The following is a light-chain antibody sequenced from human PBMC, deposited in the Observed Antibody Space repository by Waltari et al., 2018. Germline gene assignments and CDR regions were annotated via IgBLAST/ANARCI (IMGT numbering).Light chain of an antibody. J-gene: IGLJ1*01. CDR3: CSYAGSYTYYV. CDR2: DVN. V-gene: IGLV2-11*01. Sequence: QSALTQPRSVSGSPGQSVPISCTGTSSNLGASDFVSWYRHHPGKAPKLLISDVNKRPSGVPDRFSGSKSGNRASLTISGLQAEDEADYYCCSYAGSYTYYVFGTGTKVTLL. CDR1: SSNLGASDF.